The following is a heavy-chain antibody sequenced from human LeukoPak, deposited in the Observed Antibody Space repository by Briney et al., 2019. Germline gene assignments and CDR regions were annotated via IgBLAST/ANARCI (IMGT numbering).Heavy chain of an antibody. D-gene: IGHD4-17*01. CDR3: ARGGSSYGDYLWDV. J-gene: IGHJ6*02. Sequence: NASETLSLTCTVSGGSISSYYWSWIRQPAGKGLEWIGRIYTSGSTNYNTSLKSRVTMSVDTSKNQFSLKLSSVTAADTAVYYCARGGSSYGDYLWDVWGQGTTVTVSS. CDR1: GGSISSYY. CDR2: IYTSGST. V-gene: IGHV4-4*07.